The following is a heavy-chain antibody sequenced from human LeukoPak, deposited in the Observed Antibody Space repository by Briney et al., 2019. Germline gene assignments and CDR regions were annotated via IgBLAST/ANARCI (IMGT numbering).Heavy chain of an antibody. CDR1: GYTFTSYG. CDR2: ISAYNGNT. V-gene: IGHV1-18*01. D-gene: IGHD5-24*01. J-gene: IGHJ4*02. Sequence: ASVKVSCKASGYTFTSYGISWVRQAPGQGLEWMGWISAYNGNTNYAQKLQGRVTITADKSTGTAYMELSSLRSEDTAVYYCAGGGDGYNCDYWGQGTLVTVSS. CDR3: AGGGDGYNCDY.